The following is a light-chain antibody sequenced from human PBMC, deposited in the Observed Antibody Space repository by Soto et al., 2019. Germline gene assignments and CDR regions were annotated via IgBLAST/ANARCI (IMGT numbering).Light chain of an antibody. CDR2: AAS. Sequence: AIRMTQSPSSFSASTGDRVTITCRARQGISSYLAWYQQKPGKAPKLLIYAASTLQSGVPSRFSGSGSGTDFTLTISCLQSEDFATYYCQQYYSYPYTFGQGTKLEIE. J-gene: IGKJ2*01. CDR3: QQYYSYPYT. V-gene: IGKV1-8*01. CDR1: QGISSY.